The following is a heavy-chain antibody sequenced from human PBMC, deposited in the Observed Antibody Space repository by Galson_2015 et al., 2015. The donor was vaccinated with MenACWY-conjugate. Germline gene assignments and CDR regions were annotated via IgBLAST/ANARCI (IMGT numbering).Heavy chain of an antibody. CDR1: GGSFSGYY. CDR3: VREVVVVPAAISGNDGMDV. Sequence: SETLSLTCAVYGGSFSGYYWTWIRKPPGKGLEWIGEINHSGSTNYNPSLKSRVTISVDTSKNQFSLKLTSGTAADTAVYYCVREVVVVPAAISGNDGMDVWGQGTTVTVSS. V-gene: IGHV4-34*01. CDR2: INHSGST. J-gene: IGHJ6*02. D-gene: IGHD2-2*02.